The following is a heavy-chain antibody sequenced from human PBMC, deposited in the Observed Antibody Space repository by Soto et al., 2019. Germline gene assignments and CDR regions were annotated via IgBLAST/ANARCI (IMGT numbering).Heavy chain of an antibody. CDR2: IIPIFVTA. D-gene: IGHD6-13*01. J-gene: IGHJ4*01. V-gene: IGHV1-69*01. CDR1: GGTFSSYA. CDR3: ANDGRFNSWYPVIY. Sequence: QVQLVQSGAEVKKPGSSVKVSCKASGGTFSSYAINWVRQAPGQGREWLGGIIPIFVTANYAPRYQGRHTITADQSTSTADMELSSLRSEDKAVYYCANDGRFNSWYPVIYWGQGSLDTVSS.